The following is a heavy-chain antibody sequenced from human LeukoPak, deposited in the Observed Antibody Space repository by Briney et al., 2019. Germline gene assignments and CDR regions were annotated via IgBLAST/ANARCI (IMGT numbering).Heavy chain of an antibody. CDR2: ITGSGVGT. Sequence: PGGSLRLSCAASGFIFSSYAMTWVRQAPGKGPEWVSAITGSGVGTYYADSVKGRFTISRDNSKNTLYLQMNSLRAEDTAVYYCAKERAFGTWLGDYWGQGTPVTVS. D-gene: IGHD2/OR15-2a*01. CDR3: AKERAFGTWLGDY. V-gene: IGHV3-23*01. CDR1: GFIFSSYA. J-gene: IGHJ4*02.